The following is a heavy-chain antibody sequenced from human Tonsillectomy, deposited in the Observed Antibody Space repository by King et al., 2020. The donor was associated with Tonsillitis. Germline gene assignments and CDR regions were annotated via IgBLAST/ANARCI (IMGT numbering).Heavy chain of an antibody. CDR3: ARGGYGGPLGF. V-gene: IGHV1-46*02. Sequence: VQLVESGAEVKKPGASVKVSCQASGYSFNSYNIFWLRQAPGQGLEWMGIINPSDNKGSYAQKFQGRVTMTGDTSTSTVYMEVNSLRSEDTAVYYCARGGYGGPLGFWGQGTLVIVSS. J-gene: IGHJ4*02. CDR1: GYSFNSYN. D-gene: IGHD4-23*01. CDR2: INPSDNKG.